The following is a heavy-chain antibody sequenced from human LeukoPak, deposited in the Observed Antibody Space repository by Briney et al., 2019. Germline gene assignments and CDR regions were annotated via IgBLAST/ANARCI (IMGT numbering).Heavy chain of an antibody. CDR1: GDSISTSTFY. D-gene: IGHD5-18*01. CDR2: IYYSGST. V-gene: IGHV4-39*02. Sequence: SETLSLTCTVSGDSISTSTFYWGWIRQPPGRGLEWIGSIYYSGSTYYNPSLKSRVTMFIDPSTTHFSLNLNSVTAADTAVYFCASRPVHLCSDHWGQVTLVTVSS. J-gene: IGHJ4*02. CDR3: ASRPVHLCSDH.